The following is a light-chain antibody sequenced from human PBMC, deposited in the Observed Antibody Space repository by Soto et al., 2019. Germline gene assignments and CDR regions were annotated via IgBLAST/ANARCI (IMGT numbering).Light chain of an antibody. CDR2: DAS. J-gene: IGKJ5*01. CDR1: QSVSSY. Sequence: EIVLTQSPATLSLSPGERATLSCRASQSVSSYLAWYQQKPGQAPRLLIYDASNRATGIPARFSGSESGTDFTLTISSLEPEDFAVYYCQQRSNWPPFITFGQGTRLEI. CDR3: QQRSNWPPFIT. V-gene: IGKV3-11*01.